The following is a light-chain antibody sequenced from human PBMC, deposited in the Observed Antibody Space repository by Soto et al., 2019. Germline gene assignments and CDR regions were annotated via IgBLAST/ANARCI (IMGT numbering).Light chain of an antibody. CDR3: QQYEGWPRT. Sequence: VMTQSPDTLSVSPGDTATLSCRSSQNIHINLAWYQQKPGQAPTLLIYGVTARAPGVPARFSGSGYGTDFTLTIRSVQSGDFGVFYCQQYEGWPRTVALGTKVDIK. V-gene: IGKV3-15*01. CDR1: QNIHIN. CDR2: GVT. J-gene: IGKJ2*01.